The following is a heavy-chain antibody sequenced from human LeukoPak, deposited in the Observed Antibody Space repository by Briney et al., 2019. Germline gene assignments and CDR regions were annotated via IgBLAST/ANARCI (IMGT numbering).Heavy chain of an antibody. CDR1: GGSISSSSYY. D-gene: IGHD2-2*01. V-gene: IGHV4-39*01. J-gene: IGHJ6*03. CDR2: IYYSGST. CDR3: ARRGIYCSSTSCFYYYYYMDV. Sequence: SETLSLTCTVSGGSISSSSYYWGWIRQPPGKGLEWIGSIYYSGSTYYNPSLKSRVTISVDTYKNPFSLKLSSVTAADTAVYYCARRGIYCSSTSCFYYYYYMDVWGKGTTVTVSS.